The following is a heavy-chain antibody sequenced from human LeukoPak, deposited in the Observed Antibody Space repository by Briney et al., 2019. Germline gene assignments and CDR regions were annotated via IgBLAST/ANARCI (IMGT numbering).Heavy chain of an antibody. J-gene: IGHJ4*02. CDR3: ARLVAAAGNY. Sequence: GGSLRLSCAASGFTFSSYTMNWVRQAPGKGLEWVSSISSSSTYIYHADSVKGRFTISRDNAKNSLYLQMNSLRAEDTAVYYCARLVAAAGNYWGQGTLATVSS. CDR2: ISSSSTYI. D-gene: IGHD6-13*01. CDR1: GFTFSSYT. V-gene: IGHV3-21*01.